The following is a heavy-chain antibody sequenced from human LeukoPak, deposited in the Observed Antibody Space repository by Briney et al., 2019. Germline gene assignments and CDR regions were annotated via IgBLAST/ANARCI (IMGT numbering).Heavy chain of an antibody. CDR1: GYTFTGYY. CDR3: ARAMGSDFDI. V-gene: IGHV1-69*04. J-gene: IGHJ3*02. Sequence: SVKVSCKASGYTFTGYYMHWVRQAPGQGLEWMGRIIPILGIANYAQKFQGRVTITADKSTSTAYMELSSLRSEDTAVYYCARAMGSDFDIWGQGTMVTVSS. CDR2: IIPILGIA.